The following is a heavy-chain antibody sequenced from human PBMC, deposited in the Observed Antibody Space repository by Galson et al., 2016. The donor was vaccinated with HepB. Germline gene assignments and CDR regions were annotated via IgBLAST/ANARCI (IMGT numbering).Heavy chain of an antibody. CDR1: GLTVSSHY. Sequence: SLRLSCAASGLTVSSHYMSWVRLAPTKGLEWVSVMYISDSTHYAASVKSRFTVSRDSSKNTFFLEMSSLRAEAKALYFCARITGCYGSGVAPRPPYYYSGVDVWGQGTTVIVSS. CDR2: MYISDST. D-gene: IGHD3-10*01. CDR3: ARITGCYGSGVAPRPPYYYSGVDV. J-gene: IGHJ6*02. V-gene: IGHV3-66*01.